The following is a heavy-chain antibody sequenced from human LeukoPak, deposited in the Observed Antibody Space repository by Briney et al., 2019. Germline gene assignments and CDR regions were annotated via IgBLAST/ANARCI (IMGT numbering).Heavy chain of an antibody. CDR1: GGTFSSYA. J-gene: IGHJ4*02. CDR3: ARESPPSVTPPSPFDY. CDR2: IIPIFGTA. Sequence: SVKVSCKASGGTFSSYAISWVRQAPGQGLEWMGGIIPIFGTANYAQKFQGRITITADKSTSTAYMELSSLRSEDTAVYYCARESPPSVTPPSPFDYWGQGTLVTVSS. V-gene: IGHV1-69*06. D-gene: IGHD4-17*01.